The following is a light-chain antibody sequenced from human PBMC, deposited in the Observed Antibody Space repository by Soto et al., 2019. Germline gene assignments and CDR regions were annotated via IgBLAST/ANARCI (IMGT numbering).Light chain of an antibody. CDR3: QHADSFPLIT. CDR1: QGISSY. CDR2: AAS. V-gene: IGKV1-8*01. J-gene: IGKJ5*01. Sequence: AIRMTQSPSSLSASTGDRVTITCRASQGISSYLAWYQQKPGKAPKLLIYAASNLQSGVPSRFSGSGSGTDFTLTISSLQPEDFATYYCQHADSFPLITLGQGTRLEIK.